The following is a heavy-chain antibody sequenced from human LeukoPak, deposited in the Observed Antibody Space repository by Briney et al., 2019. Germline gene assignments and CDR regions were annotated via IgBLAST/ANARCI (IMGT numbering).Heavy chain of an antibody. CDR2: INHSGST. CDR3: ARFSGSSSRGRGNYYYYYMDV. Sequence: NPSETLSLTCAVYGGSFSGYYWSWIRQPPGKGLEWIGEINHSGSTNYNPSLKSRVTISVDTSKNQFSLKLSSVTAADTAVYYCARFSGSSSRGRGNYYYYYMDVWGKGTTVTVSS. D-gene: IGHD6-6*01. CDR1: GGSFSGYY. V-gene: IGHV4-34*01. J-gene: IGHJ6*03.